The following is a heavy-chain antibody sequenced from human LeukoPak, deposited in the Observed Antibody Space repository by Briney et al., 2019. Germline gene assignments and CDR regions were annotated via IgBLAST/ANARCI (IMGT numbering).Heavy chain of an antibody. CDR2: IYTSGST. Sequence: SETLSLTCTVSGGSISSYYWSWIRQPAGKGLEWIGRIYTSGSTNYNPSLKSRVTMSVDTSKNQFSLKLSSVTAADTAVYYCARVWVDDYVWGSYRFVPSGPFDYWGQGTLVTVSS. CDR3: ARVWVDDYVWGSYRFVPSGPFDY. D-gene: IGHD3-16*02. CDR1: GGSISSYY. J-gene: IGHJ4*02. V-gene: IGHV4-4*07.